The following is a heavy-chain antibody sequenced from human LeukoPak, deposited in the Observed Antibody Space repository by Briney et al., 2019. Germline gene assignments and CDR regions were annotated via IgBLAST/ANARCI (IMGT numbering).Heavy chain of an antibody. D-gene: IGHD3-3*01. CDR1: GFTFSSYA. Sequence: PGGSLRLSCAASGFTFSSYAMSWVRQALGKGLEWVSAISGSGGSTYYADSVKGRFTISRDNSKNTLYLQMNSLRAEDTAVYYCASAYDFWSGGPPGAFDIWGQGTMVTVSS. CDR3: ASAYDFWSGGPPGAFDI. CDR2: ISGSGGST. V-gene: IGHV3-23*01. J-gene: IGHJ3*02.